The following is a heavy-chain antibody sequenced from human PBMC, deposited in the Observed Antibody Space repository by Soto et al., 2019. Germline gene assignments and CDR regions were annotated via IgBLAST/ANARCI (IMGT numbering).Heavy chain of an antibody. V-gene: IGHV3-21*01. CDR3: ARDDQTTVSEYGMDV. CDR1: GFTFSSYS. CDR2: ISSSSSYI. D-gene: IGHD4-4*01. Sequence: PGGSLRLSCAASGFTFSSYSMNWVRQAPGKGLEWVSSISSSSSYIYYADSVKGRFTISRDNAKNSLYLQMNSLRAEDTAVYYCARDDQTTVSEYGMDVWGQGTTVTVSS. J-gene: IGHJ6*02.